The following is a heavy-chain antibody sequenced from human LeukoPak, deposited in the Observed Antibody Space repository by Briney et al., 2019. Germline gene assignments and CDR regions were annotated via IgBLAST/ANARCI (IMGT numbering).Heavy chain of an antibody. CDR3: ARRNILTEGEAFDI. J-gene: IGHJ3*02. V-gene: IGHV4-59*08. CDR1: GGSISSYY. D-gene: IGHD3-9*01. Sequence: SETLSLTCTVSGGSISSYYWIWIRQPPGKGLEWISFIYITTSTNYNPSLKSRVTISFDPSKTQFSLKLNSVTAADTAVYYCARRNILTEGEAFDIWGQGTMVTVSS. CDR2: IYITTST.